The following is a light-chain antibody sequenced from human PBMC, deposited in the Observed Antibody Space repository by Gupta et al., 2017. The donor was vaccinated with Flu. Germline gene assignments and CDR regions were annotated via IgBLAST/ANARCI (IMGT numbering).Light chain of an antibody. V-gene: IGKV3-11*01. J-gene: IGKJ4*01. CDR1: QSVSSY. Sequence: EIVLTQSPATLSLSSGVSAILSCTASQSVSSYLAWYQQKPCQAPRLLIHDASNRATGIPARFSGSGSGTDFTLTISSLEPEDFAVYYCQQRSNWLTFGGGTKVEIK. CDR3: QQRSNWLT. CDR2: DAS.